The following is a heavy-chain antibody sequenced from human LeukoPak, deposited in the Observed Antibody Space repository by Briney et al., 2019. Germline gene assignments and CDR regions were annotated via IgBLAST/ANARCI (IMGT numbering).Heavy chain of an antibody. CDR2: FDPEDGET. Sequence: ASVKVSCKVSGYTLTELSMHWVRQAPGKGLEWMGGFDPEDGETIYAQKFQGRVTMTEDTSTDTAYMELSSLRSEDTAVYYCATGVGQGLEWLSPAASFDYWGQGTLVTVST. CDR3: ATGVGQGLEWLSPAASFDY. J-gene: IGHJ4*02. CDR1: GYTLTELS. V-gene: IGHV1-24*01. D-gene: IGHD3-3*01.